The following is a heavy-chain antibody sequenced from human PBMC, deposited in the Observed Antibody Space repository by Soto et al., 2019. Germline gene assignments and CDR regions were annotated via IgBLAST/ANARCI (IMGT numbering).Heavy chain of an antibody. D-gene: IGHD6-13*01. CDR3: AKTIAAAGYFDY. V-gene: IGHV3-23*01. J-gene: IGHJ4*02. CDR1: GFNFSSYA. Sequence: GGSLRLSCAASGFNFSSYAMSWVRQAPGKGLEWVSAISGSGGSTYYADSVKGRFTISRDNSKNTLYLQMNSLRAEDTAVYYCAKTIAAAGYFDYWGQGTLVTSPQ. CDR2: ISGSGGST.